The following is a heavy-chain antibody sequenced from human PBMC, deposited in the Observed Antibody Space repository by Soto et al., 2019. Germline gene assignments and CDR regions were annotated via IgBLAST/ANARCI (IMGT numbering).Heavy chain of an antibody. D-gene: IGHD3-22*01. CDR2: TNSDGTDS. V-gene: IGHV3-43D*04. J-gene: IGHJ4*02. CDR3: AKSLYYYDSSPLDH. CDR1: GFDFEDYA. Sequence: GSLRLSCAAAGFDFEDYAMHWVRQVPGKGLEWVSLTNSDGTDSYYMDSVKGRFTISRDNAKSTLYLQMDRLRPEDTALYFCAKSLYYYDSSPLDHWGQGTLVTVSS.